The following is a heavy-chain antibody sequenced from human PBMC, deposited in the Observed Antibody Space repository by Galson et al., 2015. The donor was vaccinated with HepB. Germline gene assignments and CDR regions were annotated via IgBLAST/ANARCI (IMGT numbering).Heavy chain of an antibody. CDR2: ISSSSSYI. V-gene: IGHV3-21*01. CDR1: GFTFSSYS. Sequence: SLRLSCAASGFTFSSYSMNCVRQAPGTGLEWVSSISSSSSYISYADSVKGRFTISRDNAKNSLYLQMNSLRAEDTAIYFCAREDRNILVAALDSWGQGTMVTISS. D-gene: IGHD2-15*01. CDR3: AREDRNILVAALDS. J-gene: IGHJ4*02.